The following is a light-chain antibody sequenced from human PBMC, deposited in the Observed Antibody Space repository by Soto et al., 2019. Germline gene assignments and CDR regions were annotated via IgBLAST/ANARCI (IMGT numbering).Light chain of an antibody. CDR1: SSNIGNNY. CDR2: DNN. CDR3: GAWDSSLSGGV. Sequence: QSVLTQSPSVSAAPGQKVTISCSGSSSNIGNNYVSWYQHLPGTAPKLLIYDNNKRPAGIPDRFSGSKSGTSGTLDITGLQTGDEGDYYCGAWDSSLSGGVFGGGTQLTVL. J-gene: IGLJ2*01. V-gene: IGLV1-51*01.